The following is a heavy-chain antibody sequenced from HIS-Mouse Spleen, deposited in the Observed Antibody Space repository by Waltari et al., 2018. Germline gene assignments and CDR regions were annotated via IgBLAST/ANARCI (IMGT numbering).Heavy chain of an antibody. CDR3: AREIPYSSSWYDWYFDL. CDR2: IYYSGST. D-gene: IGHD6-13*01. Sequence: QLQLPESGPGLVKPSETLSLTCTVSGGSISRSSHYCGWIRQPPGKGLEWIGSIYYSGSTYYNPSLKSRVTISVDTSKNQFSLKLSSVTAADTAVYYCAREIPYSSSWYDWYFDLWGRGTLVTVSS. J-gene: IGHJ2*01. CDR1: GGSISRSSHY. V-gene: IGHV4-39*07.